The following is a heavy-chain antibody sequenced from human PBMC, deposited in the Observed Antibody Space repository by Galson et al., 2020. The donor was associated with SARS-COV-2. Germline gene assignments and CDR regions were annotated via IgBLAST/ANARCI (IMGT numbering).Heavy chain of an antibody. Sequence: ASVKVSCKVSGYSLTEFSIHWVRQAPGKGLEWMGAFDPEDGEAIHAQKFQGRVSMTEDTSTQTAYMELSSLRSEDTAVYYCATSPRGRPGELLIYHLYYYGMDVWGQGTTVTVSS. CDR3: ATSPRGRPGELLIYHLYYYGMDV. D-gene: IGHD3-10*01. J-gene: IGHJ6*02. CDR1: GYSLTEFS. V-gene: IGHV1-24*01. CDR2: FDPEDGEA.